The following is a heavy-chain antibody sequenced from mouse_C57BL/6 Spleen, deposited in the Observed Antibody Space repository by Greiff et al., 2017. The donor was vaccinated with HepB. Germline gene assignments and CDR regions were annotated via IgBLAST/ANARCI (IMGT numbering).Heavy chain of an antibody. Sequence: EVQLQESGGGLVKPGGSLKLSCAASGFTFSSYTMSWVRQTPEKRLEWVATISGGGGNTYYPDSVKGRFTISRDNAKNTLYLQMSSLRSEDTALYYCASHYDGYYSWFAYWGQGTLVTVSA. J-gene: IGHJ3*01. CDR1: GFTFSSYT. V-gene: IGHV5-9*01. D-gene: IGHD2-3*01. CDR2: ISGGGGNT. CDR3: ASHYDGYYSWFAY.